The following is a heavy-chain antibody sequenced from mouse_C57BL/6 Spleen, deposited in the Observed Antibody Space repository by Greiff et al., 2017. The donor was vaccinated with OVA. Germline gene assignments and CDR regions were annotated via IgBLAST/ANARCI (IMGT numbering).Heavy chain of an antibody. V-gene: IGHV3-6*01. CDR3: ARPGSGLYAMDY. D-gene: IGHD3-2*02. Sequence: EVQLQQSGPGHVKPSQSLSLTCSVTGYSITSGYYWNWIRQFPGNKLEWMGYISYDGSNNYNPSLKNRISITRDTSKNQFFLKLNSVTTEDTATYYCARPGSGLYAMDYWGQGTSVTVSS. CDR2: ISYDGSN. CDR1: GYSITSGYY. J-gene: IGHJ4*01.